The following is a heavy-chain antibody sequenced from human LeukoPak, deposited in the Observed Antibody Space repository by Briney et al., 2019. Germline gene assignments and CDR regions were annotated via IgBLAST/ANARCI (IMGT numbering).Heavy chain of an antibody. J-gene: IGHJ6*02. D-gene: IGHD3-10*01. Sequence: PGGSLRLSCAASGFTFSSYGMHWVRQAPGKGLEWVAVISYDGSNKYYADSVKGRFTISRDNSKNTLYLQMNSLRAEDTAVYYCAKDYYGSGSYYKYYYYGMDVWGQGTTVTVSS. CDR2: ISYDGSNK. CDR1: GFTFSSYG. CDR3: AKDYYGSGSYYKYYYYGMDV. V-gene: IGHV3-30*18.